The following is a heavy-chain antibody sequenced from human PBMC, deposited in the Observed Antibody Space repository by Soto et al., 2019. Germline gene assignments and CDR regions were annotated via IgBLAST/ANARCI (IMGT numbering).Heavy chain of an antibody. CDR3: ARGYCSGGSCYFGFYGMDV. J-gene: IGHJ6*02. V-gene: IGHV3-33*01. CDR1: GFTFSSYG. CDR2: IWYDGSNK. D-gene: IGHD2-15*01. Sequence: GGSLRLSCAASGFTFSSYGMHWVRQAPGKGLEWVAVIWYDGSNKYYADSVKGRFTISRDNSKNTMYLQMNSLRAEDTAVYYWARGYCSGGSCYFGFYGMDVWGQGTTVTVYS.